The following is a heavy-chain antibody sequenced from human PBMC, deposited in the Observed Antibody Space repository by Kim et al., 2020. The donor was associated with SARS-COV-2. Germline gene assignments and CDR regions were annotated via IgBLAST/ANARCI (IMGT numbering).Heavy chain of an antibody. CDR2: ISYDGSNK. J-gene: IGHJ6*02. CDR1: GFTFSSYG. V-gene: IGHV3-30*18. D-gene: IGHD2-2*01. Sequence: GGSLRLSCAASGFTFSSYGMHWVRQAPGKGLEWVAVISYDGSNKYYADSVKGRFTISRDNSKNTLYLQMNSLRAEDTAVYYCAKEEYCSSTSCAPLRPYYYYYGMDVWGQGTTVTVSS. CDR3: AKEEYCSSTSCAPLRPYYYYYGMDV.